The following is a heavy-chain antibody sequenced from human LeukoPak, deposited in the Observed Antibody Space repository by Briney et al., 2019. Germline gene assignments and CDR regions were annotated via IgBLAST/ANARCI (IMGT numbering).Heavy chain of an antibody. D-gene: IGHD6-19*01. CDR1: GGSISSYY. Sequence: SETLSLTCTVSGGSISSYYWSWIRQPAGKGLEWIGRIYTSGSTNYNPSLKSRVTMSVDTSKNQFSLKLSSVTAADTAVYYCARDGIAVAGTVLYYYYNYMDVWGKGNTVTVSS. CDR2: IYTSGST. J-gene: IGHJ6*03. V-gene: IGHV4-4*07. CDR3: ARDGIAVAGTVLYYYYNYMDV.